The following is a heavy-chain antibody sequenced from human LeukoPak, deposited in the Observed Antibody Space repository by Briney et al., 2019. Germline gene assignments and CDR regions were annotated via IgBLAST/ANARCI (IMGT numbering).Heavy chain of an antibody. CDR2: IYYSGST. CDR3: ARSPAPTWYNWNDQGNWFDP. D-gene: IGHD1-20*01. Sequence: PSETLSLTCTVSGGSISSYYWSWIRQPPGKGLEWIGYIYYSGSTNHNPSLKSRVTISVDTSKNQFSLKLSSVTAADTAVYYCARSPAPTWYNWNDQGNWFDPWGQGTLVTVSS. J-gene: IGHJ5*02. CDR1: GGSISSYY. V-gene: IGHV4-59*01.